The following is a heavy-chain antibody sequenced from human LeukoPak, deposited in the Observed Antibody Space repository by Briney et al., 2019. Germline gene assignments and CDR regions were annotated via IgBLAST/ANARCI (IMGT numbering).Heavy chain of an antibody. J-gene: IGHJ5*02. V-gene: IGHV1-18*01. CDR3: ALCPDYYGSGSYNNWFDP. Sequence: ASVKVSCKASGYTFTSYGISWVRQAPGQGLEWMGWISAYNGNTNYAQKLQGRVTMTTDTSTSTAYMELRSLRSDDTGVYYCALCPDYYGSGSYNNWFDPWGQGTLVTVSS. CDR1: GYTFTSYG. D-gene: IGHD3-10*01. CDR2: ISAYNGNT.